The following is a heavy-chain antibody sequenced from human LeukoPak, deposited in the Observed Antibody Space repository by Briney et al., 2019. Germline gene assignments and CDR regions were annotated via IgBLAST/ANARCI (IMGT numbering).Heavy chain of an antibody. Sequence: GGSLRLSCAASEFSFDNYRMNWVRQAPGKGLEWVSYISSSGSTIYYADSVKGRFTISRDNAKNSLYLQMNSLRAEDTAVYYCAELGITMIGGVWGKGTTVTISS. D-gene: IGHD3-10*02. V-gene: IGHV3-48*04. J-gene: IGHJ6*04. CDR1: EFSFDNYR. CDR3: AELGITMIGGV. CDR2: ISSSGSTI.